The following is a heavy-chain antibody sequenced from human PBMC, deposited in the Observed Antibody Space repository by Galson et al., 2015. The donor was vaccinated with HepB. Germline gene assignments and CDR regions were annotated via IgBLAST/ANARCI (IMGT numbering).Heavy chain of an antibody. Sequence: CAISGDSVFSNRAAWSWIRQSPSRGLEWLGRTYYRSKWYSDYAESVKSRITINPDPSRNQFSLQLNSVTPEDTAVYYCASHYSSGWYGGASFEDWGKGTSVTVSS. V-gene: IGHV6-1*01. J-gene: IGHJ6*04. CDR3: ASHYSSGWYGGASFED. CDR1: GDSVFSNRAA. CDR2: TYYRSKWYS. D-gene: IGHD6-19*01.